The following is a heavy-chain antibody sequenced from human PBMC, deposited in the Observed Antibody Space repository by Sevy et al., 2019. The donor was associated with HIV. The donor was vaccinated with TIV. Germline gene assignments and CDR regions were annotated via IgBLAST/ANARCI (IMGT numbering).Heavy chain of an antibody. CDR2: ISYDGSNK. Sequence: GGSLRLSCAASGFTFSSYGMHWVRQAPGKGLEWVAVISYDGSNKYYADSVKGRFTISRDNSKNTLYLQMNSLRAEDTAVYYCARDVKTTLCGSYFCSSGIGYWGQGTLVTVSS. CDR1: GFTFSSYG. V-gene: IGHV3-30*03. J-gene: IGHJ4*02. CDR3: ARDVKTTLCGSYFCSSGIGY. D-gene: IGHD1-26*01.